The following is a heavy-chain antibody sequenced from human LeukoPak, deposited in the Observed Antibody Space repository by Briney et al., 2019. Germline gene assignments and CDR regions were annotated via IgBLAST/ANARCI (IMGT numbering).Heavy chain of an antibody. CDR3: ARIAAAARNYGMDV. J-gene: IGHJ6*04. V-gene: IGHV4-34*01. CDR2: INHSGST. Sequence: PSETLSLTCAVYGGTFSGYYWSWIRQPPGKGLEWIGEINHSGSTNYNPSLKSRVTVSVDTSTNQFSLRLSSVTAADTAVYYCARIAAAARNYGMDVWGKGTTVTVSS. CDR1: GGTFSGYY. D-gene: IGHD6-13*01.